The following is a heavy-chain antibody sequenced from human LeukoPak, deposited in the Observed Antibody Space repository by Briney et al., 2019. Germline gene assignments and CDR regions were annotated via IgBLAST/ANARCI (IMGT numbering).Heavy chain of an antibody. CDR2: ISSSSSYL. CDR1: GFTFSSYS. Sequence: GGSLRLSCAASGFTFSSYSMDWVRQAPGKGLEWVSSISSSSSYLYYADSVKGRFTISRDNAKNSLYLQMNSLRAEDTAVYYCARDQDYGDYEGHIGWGQGTLVTVSS. CDR3: ARDQDYGDYEGHIG. V-gene: IGHV3-21*01. J-gene: IGHJ4*02. D-gene: IGHD4-17*01.